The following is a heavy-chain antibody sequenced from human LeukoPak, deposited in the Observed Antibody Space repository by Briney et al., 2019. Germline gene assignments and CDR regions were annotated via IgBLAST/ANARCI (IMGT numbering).Heavy chain of an antibody. V-gene: IGHV4-4*07. CDR3: ARGMGGYVDY. J-gene: IGHJ4*02. CDR1: GGSIRSYY. CDR2: IYTSGST. Sequence: SETLSLTCTLSGGSIRSYYWNWIRQPAGKGLEWIGRIYTSGSTNYSPSLKSRVTMSVDTSKNQFSPKLSSVTAADTAVYYCARGMGGYVDYWGQGTLVTVSS. D-gene: IGHD2-15*01.